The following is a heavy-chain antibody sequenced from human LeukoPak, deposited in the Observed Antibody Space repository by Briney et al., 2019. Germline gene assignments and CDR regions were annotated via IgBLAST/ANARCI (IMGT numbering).Heavy chain of an antibody. V-gene: IGHV3-33*06. CDR3: AQRQKALGSQQLVSFYYYYMDV. J-gene: IGHJ6*03. D-gene: IGHD6-13*01. CDR2: IWYDGSNK. Sequence: GGSLRLSCAASGFTFSSYGMHWVRQAPGKGLEWVAVIWYDGSNKYYADSVKGRFTISRDNSKNTLYLQMNSLRAEDTAVYYCAQRQKALGSQQLVSFYYYYMDVWGKGTTVTVSS. CDR1: GFTFSSYG.